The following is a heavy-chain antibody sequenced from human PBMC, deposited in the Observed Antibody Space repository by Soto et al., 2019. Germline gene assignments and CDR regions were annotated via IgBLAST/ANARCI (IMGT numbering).Heavy chain of an antibody. CDR1: GFPFSTYA. V-gene: IGHV3-23*01. Sequence: EVQLLESGGGFEQPGGSLGLSCAASGFPFSTYAMTWVRQAPGKGLEWVSLTSGSGGSTYYADSVKGRFTISRDNSRDTVYLQMNSLRAEDTAVYYCAKVHGSGTYNNFPDYWGQGTLVTVSS. J-gene: IGHJ4*02. CDR2: TSGSGGST. D-gene: IGHD3-10*01. CDR3: AKVHGSGTYNNFPDY.